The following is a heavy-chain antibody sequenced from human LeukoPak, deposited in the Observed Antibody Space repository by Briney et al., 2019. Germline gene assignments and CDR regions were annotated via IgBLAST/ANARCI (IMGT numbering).Heavy chain of an antibody. J-gene: IGHJ4*02. V-gene: IGHV1-2*06. CDR3: ARVRSRGRYFDWLLGDY. CDR2: INPNSGGT. CDR1: GYAFTGYY. Sequence: GASVKVSCKASGYAFTGYYMHWVRQAPGQGLEWMGRINPNSGGTNYAQKFQGRVTMTRDTSISTAHMELSRLRSDDTAVYYCARVRSRGRYFDWLLGDYWGQGTLVTVSS. D-gene: IGHD3-9*01.